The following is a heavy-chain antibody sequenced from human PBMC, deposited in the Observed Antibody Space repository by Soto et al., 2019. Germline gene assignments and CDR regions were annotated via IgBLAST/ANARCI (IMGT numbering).Heavy chain of an antibody. CDR3: VRSVILSGGSYKGLIRLHYFDT. V-gene: IGHV4-30-2*01. D-gene: IGHD3-3*01. CDR2: TYHSGNP. CDR1: GDTISTGGYT. J-gene: IGHJ4*02. Sequence: SLTCDVSGDTISTGGYTWAWIRQPPGKALEWIGHTYHSGNPYYNPSLKSRVIISVDRSKNQFSLKVRSVTAADTAIYYCVRSVILSGGSYKGLIRLHYFDTWGPGTLVTVSS.